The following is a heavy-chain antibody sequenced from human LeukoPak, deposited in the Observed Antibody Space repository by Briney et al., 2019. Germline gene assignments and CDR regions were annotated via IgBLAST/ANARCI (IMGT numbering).Heavy chain of an antibody. Sequence: PGGSLRLSCAASGFTFSSYAMSWVRQAPGKGLEWVSAISGSGGSTYYADSVKGRFTISRDNSKNAVYLQMKSRRAEDPALYYSAKDYLRKVGPLPFWSGYPDYWGQGTLVTVSS. CDR3: AKDYLRKVGPLPFWSGYPDY. CDR2: ISGSGGST. J-gene: IGHJ4*02. D-gene: IGHD3-3*01. V-gene: IGHV3-23*01. CDR1: GFTFSSYA.